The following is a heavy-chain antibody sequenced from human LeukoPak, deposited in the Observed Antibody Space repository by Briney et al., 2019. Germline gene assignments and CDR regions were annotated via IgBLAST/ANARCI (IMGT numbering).Heavy chain of an antibody. CDR2: IYYSGST. V-gene: IGHV4-34*01. Sequence: SETLSLTCAVYGGSFSGYYWSWIRQPPGKGLEWIGSIYYSGSTYYNPSLKSRVTISVDTSKNQFSLKLSSVTAADTAVYYCARHLLYDILTGYHLDYWGQGTLVTVSS. J-gene: IGHJ4*02. CDR3: ARHLLYDILTGYHLDY. CDR1: GGSFSGYY. D-gene: IGHD3-9*01.